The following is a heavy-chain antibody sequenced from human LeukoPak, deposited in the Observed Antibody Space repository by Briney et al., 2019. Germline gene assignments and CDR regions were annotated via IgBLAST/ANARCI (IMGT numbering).Heavy chain of an antibody. J-gene: IGHJ4*02. CDR2: IHTSNNYI. V-gene: IGHV3-21*01. CDR3: ARTAAATLYY. D-gene: IGHD2-15*01. Sequence: PGGSLRLSCAASGFTFSSYAMSWVRQAPGKGLEWVSSIHTSNNYIYYANSLKGRFTISRDNTKNSLYLHMNSLRAEDTAVYYCARTAAATLYYWGQGTLVTVSS. CDR1: GFTFSSYA.